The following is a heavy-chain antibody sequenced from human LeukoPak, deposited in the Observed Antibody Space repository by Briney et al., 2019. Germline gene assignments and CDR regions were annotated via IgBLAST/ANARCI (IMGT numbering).Heavy chain of an antibody. D-gene: IGHD5-12*01. Sequence: GSLRLSCAASGFTFSSYAMSWVRQAPGKGLEWVSAISGSGGSTYYADSVKGRCTISRDNSKNTLYLQMNSLRAEDTAVYYCAKDLYGYVSNWFDPWGQGTLVTVSS. J-gene: IGHJ5*02. V-gene: IGHV3-23*01. CDR1: GFTFSSYA. CDR3: AKDLYGYVSNWFDP. CDR2: ISGSGGST.